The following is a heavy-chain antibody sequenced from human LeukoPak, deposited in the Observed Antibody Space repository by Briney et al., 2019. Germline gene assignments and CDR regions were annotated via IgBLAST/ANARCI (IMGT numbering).Heavy chain of an antibody. Sequence: SETLSLTCTVSGASIRSSTYYWGWIRQPPGTGLEWIGTIYYSGSTYYNPSLKSRVTISVDTSKNQFSLKLSSVTAADTAVYYCARHDSSGPYNAFDIWGQGTMVTVSS. CDR1: GASIRSSTYY. CDR3: ARHDSSGPYNAFDI. V-gene: IGHV4-39*01. D-gene: IGHD3-22*01. CDR2: IYYSGST. J-gene: IGHJ3*02.